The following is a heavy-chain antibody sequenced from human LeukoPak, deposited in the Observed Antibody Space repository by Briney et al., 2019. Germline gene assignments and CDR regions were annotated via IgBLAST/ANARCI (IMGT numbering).Heavy chain of an antibody. CDR1: GFTFSSYW. J-gene: IGHJ4*02. CDR2: INSDGSST. V-gene: IGHV3-74*01. D-gene: IGHD3-22*01. CDR3: ARDPSYYYDSSGYQGDY. Sequence: SGGSLRLSCAASGFTFSSYWMHWVRQAPGKGLVWVSRINSDGSSTSYADSVKGRFTISRDNAKNTLYLQMKSLRAEDTAVYYCARDPSYYYDSSGYQGDYWGQGTLVTVSS.